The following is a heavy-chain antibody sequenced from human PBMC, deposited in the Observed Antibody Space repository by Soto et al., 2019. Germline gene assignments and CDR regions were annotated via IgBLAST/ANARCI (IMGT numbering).Heavy chain of an antibody. D-gene: IGHD3-10*01. CDR2: IYHSGST. J-gene: IGHJ5*02. CDR3: ARSPFYYGSGSATGFDP. CDR1: GGSISSSNW. Sequence: SSETLSLTCAVSGGSISSSNWWSWVRQPPGKGLEWIGEIYHSGSTNYNPSLKSRVTISVDKSKNQFSLKLSSVTAADTAVYYCARSPFYYGSGSATGFDPWGQGTLVTVSS. V-gene: IGHV4-4*02.